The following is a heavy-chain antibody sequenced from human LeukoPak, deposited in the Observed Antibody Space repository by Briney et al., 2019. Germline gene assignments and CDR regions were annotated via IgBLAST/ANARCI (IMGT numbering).Heavy chain of an antibody. Sequence: ASVKVSCKASGYTFTSYYMHWVRQAPGQGLEWMGIINPSGGSTSYAQKFQSRVTMTRDTSTSTVYMELSSLRSEDTAVYYCARDRNSYGYWVKYYFDYWGQGTLVTVSS. V-gene: IGHV1-46*01. J-gene: IGHJ4*02. CDR2: INPSGGST. CDR3: ARDRNSYGYWVKYYFDY. CDR1: GYTFTSYY. D-gene: IGHD5-18*01.